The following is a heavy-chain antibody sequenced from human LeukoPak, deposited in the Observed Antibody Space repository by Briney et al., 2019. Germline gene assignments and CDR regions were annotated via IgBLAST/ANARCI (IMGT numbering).Heavy chain of an antibody. J-gene: IGHJ6*03. CDR1: GFTFSSYW. D-gene: IGHD1-26*01. CDR2: IKQDGSEK. V-gene: IGHV3-7*01. Sequence: GGSLRLSCAASGFTFSSYWMSWVRQAPGKGLEWVANIKQDGSEKYYVASVKGRFTIYRDNAKNSLYLQMNSLRAEDTAVYYCARDQGGVGDAYYYYYMDVWGKGTTVTVSS. CDR3: ARDQGGVGDAYYYYYMDV.